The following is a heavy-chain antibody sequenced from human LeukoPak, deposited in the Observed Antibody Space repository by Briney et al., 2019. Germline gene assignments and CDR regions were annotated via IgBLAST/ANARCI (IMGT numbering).Heavy chain of an antibody. CDR2: INHSGST. D-gene: IGHD3-10*01. CDR3: ARPRYGSGSLDS. J-gene: IGHJ4*02. CDR1: GGSFSGHY. Sequence: PSESLSLTCAVYGGSFSGHYWTWIRQPPGMGLEWIGEINHSGSTTYNPSLNTRVTISVDTSKNQISLKLSSVTAADTAVYYCARPRYGSGSLDSWGQGTLVTVSS. V-gene: IGHV4-34*01.